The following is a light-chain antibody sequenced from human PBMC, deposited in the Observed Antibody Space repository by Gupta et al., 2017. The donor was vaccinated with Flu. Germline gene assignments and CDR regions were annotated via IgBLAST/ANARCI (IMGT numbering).Light chain of an antibody. CDR3: CSYAGTFTFV. V-gene: IGLV2-11*01. CDR1: TSDVGNYDY. J-gene: IGLJ2*01. CDR2: GVT. Sequence: SVAISCTGTTSDVGNYDYVSWYQQQPGKAPKLMIYGVTERPSGVPDRFSGSKSGNTASLTISGLQAEDEAFYYCCSYAGTFTFVFGGGTRLTVL.